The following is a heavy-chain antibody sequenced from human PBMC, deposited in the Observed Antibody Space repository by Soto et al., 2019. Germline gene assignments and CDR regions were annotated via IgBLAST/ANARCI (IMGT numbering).Heavy chain of an antibody. J-gene: IGHJ1*01. CDR1: GYTFTGYY. CDR3: ARGPLRRYQERFAEYFQH. D-gene: IGHD3-10*01. Sequence: VKVSCKASGYTFTGYYMHWVRQAPGQGLEWMGWINPNSGGTNYAQKFQGWITMTRDTSISTAYMELSRLRSDDTAVYYCARGPLRRYQERFAEYFQHWGQGTLVTVSS. CDR2: INPNSGGT. V-gene: IGHV1-2*04.